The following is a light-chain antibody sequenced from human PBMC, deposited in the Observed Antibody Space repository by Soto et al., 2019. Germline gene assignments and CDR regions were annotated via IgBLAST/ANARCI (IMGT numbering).Light chain of an antibody. CDR1: QSISGT. CDR3: QQYGSSPWT. CDR2: GAS. Sequence: EIVLTQSPATLSVSPGGRATLSCRASQSISGTLAWYQQKPGQAPRFLIYGASSRATGIPDRFSGSGSGTDFTLTISRLEPEDFAVYYCQQYGSSPWTFGQGTKVDI. V-gene: IGKV3-20*01. J-gene: IGKJ1*01.